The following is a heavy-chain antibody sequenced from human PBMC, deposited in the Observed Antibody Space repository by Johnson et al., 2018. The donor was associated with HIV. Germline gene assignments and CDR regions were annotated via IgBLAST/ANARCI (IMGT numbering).Heavy chain of an antibody. V-gene: IGHV3-15*01. J-gene: IGHJ3*02. Sequence: VQLVESGGGLIQPGGSLRLSCEASGFTFSNAWMSWVRQAPGKGLEWVGRIKSKTDGGTTDYAAPVKGRFTISRDDSKNTLYLQMNSLKTEDTAVYYCTTDRGNGDYDAFDIWGQGTMVTVSS. CDR1: GFTFSNAW. CDR3: TTDRGNGDYDAFDI. CDR2: IKSKTDGGTT. D-gene: IGHD4-17*01.